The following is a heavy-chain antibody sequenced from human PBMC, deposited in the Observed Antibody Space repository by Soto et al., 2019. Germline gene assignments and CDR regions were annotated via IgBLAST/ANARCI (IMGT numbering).Heavy chain of an antibody. J-gene: IGHJ4*02. CDR2: IYDSGST. V-gene: IGHV4-59*08. CDR3: ARHSARYSSSRPFDY. CDR1: GGSISDYY. D-gene: IGHD6-13*01. Sequence: QVQLQESGPGLVKPSETLSLTCTVSGGSISDYYWSWIRQPPGEGLEWIGDIYDSGSTNYNPSLKSRIAISIDTSNSQFSLKLRSVTAADTAVYYCARHSARYSSSRPFDYWGQGTLVPVSS.